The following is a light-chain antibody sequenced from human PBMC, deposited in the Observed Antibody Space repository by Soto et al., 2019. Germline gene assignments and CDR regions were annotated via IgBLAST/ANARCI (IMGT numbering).Light chain of an antibody. J-gene: IGKJ4*01. CDR1: RSIGNY. CDR3: QQSLSSPPT. Sequence: DIQMTQSPSSLSAFVGDRVTITCRASRSIGNYLNWYQQKPGNAPKLLIYFASSLQSGVPARFNGSGSWTDFTLTLSSLQPEDFATYFCQQSLSSPPTFGGGTKVEIK. CDR2: FAS. V-gene: IGKV1-39*01.